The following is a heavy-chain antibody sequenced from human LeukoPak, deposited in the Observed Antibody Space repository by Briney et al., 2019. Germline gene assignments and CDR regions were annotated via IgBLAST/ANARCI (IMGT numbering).Heavy chain of an antibody. CDR2: INHNNGGT. V-gene: IGHV1-2*06. CDR3: ARERPLVGATLFDY. Sequence: ASVTVSCKASGYTFTGYYMHWVRQPPAQGLEWMGRINHNNGGTNYAQNFQGRVTMTRDSYMSTAYMELSRLRSDDTAVYYCARERPLVGATLFDYWGQGTLVTVSS. CDR1: GYTFTGYY. J-gene: IGHJ4*02. D-gene: IGHD1-26*01.